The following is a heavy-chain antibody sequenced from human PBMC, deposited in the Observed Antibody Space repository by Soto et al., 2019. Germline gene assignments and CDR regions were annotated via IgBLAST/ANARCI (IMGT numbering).Heavy chain of an antibody. D-gene: IGHD1-7*01. Sequence: GGSLRLSCAASGFTFSSYAMSWVRQAPGKGLEWVSAISGSGGSTYYADSVKGRFTISRDNSKNALYLQMNSLRAEDTAVYYCAKVYRRLELNIDYWGQGTLVTVSS. J-gene: IGHJ4*02. CDR2: ISGSGGST. V-gene: IGHV3-23*01. CDR3: AKVYRRLELNIDY. CDR1: GFTFSSYA.